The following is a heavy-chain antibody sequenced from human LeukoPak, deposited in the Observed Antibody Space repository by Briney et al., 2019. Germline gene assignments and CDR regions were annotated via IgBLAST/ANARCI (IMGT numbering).Heavy chain of an antibody. CDR1: GYSISSGYY. CDR3: ARRYGRGFDY. CDR2: IYHSGRT. J-gene: IGHJ4*02. D-gene: IGHD6-13*01. Sequence: SETLSLTCTVSGYSISSGYYWGWIRQPPGKGLEWIGSIYHSGRTFYNPSLKSRVTISVDTSKNQFSLKLTSVTAADTAVYYCARRYGRGFDYWGQGTLVTVSS. V-gene: IGHV4-38-2*02.